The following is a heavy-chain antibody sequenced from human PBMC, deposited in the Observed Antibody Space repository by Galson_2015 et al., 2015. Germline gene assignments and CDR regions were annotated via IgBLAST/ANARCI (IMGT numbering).Heavy chain of an antibody. J-gene: IGHJ4*02. CDR2: IKQDGSEK. Sequence: SLRLSCAASGFTFNNYWMGWVRQDPGKGLEWVAEIKQDGSEKSCVESVKGRFTVSRDNAKNSLYLQMNSLRVEDTAVYYCARRFSSSSVFDYWGQGTLVTVSS. CDR1: GFTFNNYW. V-gene: IGHV3-7*01. D-gene: IGHD6-6*01. CDR3: ARRFSSSSVFDY.